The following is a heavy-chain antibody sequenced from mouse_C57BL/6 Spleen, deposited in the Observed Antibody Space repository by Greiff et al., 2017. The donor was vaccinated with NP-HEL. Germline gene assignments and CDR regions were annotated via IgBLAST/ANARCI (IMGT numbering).Heavy chain of an antibody. CDR1: GYTFTSYW. V-gene: IGHV1-53*01. CDR3: ARTVYYGSSYYAMDY. J-gene: IGHJ4*01. Sequence: VQLQQPGTELVKPGASVKLSCKASGYTFTSYWMHWVKQRPGQGLEWIGNINPSNGGTNYNEKFKSKATLTVDKSSSTAYMQHSSLTAEDSAVCDCARTVYYGSSYYAMDYWGQGTSVTVSS. CDR2: INPSNGGT. D-gene: IGHD1-1*01.